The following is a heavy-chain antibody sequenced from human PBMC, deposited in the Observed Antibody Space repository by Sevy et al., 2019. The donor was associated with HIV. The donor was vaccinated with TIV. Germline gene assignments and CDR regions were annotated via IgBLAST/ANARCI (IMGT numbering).Heavy chain of an antibody. CDR1: GFTFSYYG. V-gene: IGHV3-30*02. CDR2: ISYDAITK. Sequence: GGSLRLSCAASGFTFSYYGMHWVRQAPGKGLEWVTFISYDAITKYYADSVKGRFTISRDNSKNTLYLPMNSLTPEDTALYYCAKNTAAVGTGGFDYWGQGTLVTVSS. J-gene: IGHJ4*02. CDR3: AKNTAAVGTGGFDY. D-gene: IGHD6-13*01.